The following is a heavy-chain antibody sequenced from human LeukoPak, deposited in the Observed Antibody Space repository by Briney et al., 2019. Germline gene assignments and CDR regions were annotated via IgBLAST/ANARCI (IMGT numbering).Heavy chain of an antibody. CDR2: IYSGGST. V-gene: IGHV3-66*01. Sequence: PGGPLRLSCAASGFTVSSNYMSWVRQAPGKGLEWVSVIYSGGSTYYADSVKGRFTISRDNSKNTLYLQMNSLRAEDTAVYYCARERTTSTVFDYWGQGTLVTVSS. CDR3: ARERTTSTVFDY. CDR1: GFTVSSNY. D-gene: IGHD4-17*01. J-gene: IGHJ4*02.